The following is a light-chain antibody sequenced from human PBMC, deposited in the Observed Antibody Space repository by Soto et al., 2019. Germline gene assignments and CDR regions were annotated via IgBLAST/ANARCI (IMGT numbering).Light chain of an antibody. V-gene: IGKV3-11*01. CDR3: QQRSNWIT. J-gene: IGKJ5*01. CDR1: QSVSSY. Sequence: DIVLTQSPATLSLSPGERANLSCRASQSVSSYLAWYQQKPGQAPRLLIYDASNRATGIPARFSGSGSGTDFTLTISSLEPEDFAVYYCQQRSNWITFGQGTRLEIK. CDR2: DAS.